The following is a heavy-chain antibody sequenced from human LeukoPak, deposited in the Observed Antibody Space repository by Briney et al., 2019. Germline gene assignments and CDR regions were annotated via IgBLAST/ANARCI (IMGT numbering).Heavy chain of an antibody. J-gene: IGHJ5*02. Sequence: QPGRSLRLSCAASGFTFSSYGMHWVRQAPGKGLEWVAVIWYDGSNKYYADSVKGRFTISRDNSKNTLYLQMNSLRAEDTAVYYCAKDWGRRDGYVANNWFDPWGQGTLVTVSS. D-gene: IGHD5-24*01. CDR2: IWYDGSNK. CDR1: GFTFSSYG. V-gene: IGHV3-33*06. CDR3: AKDWGRRDGYVANNWFDP.